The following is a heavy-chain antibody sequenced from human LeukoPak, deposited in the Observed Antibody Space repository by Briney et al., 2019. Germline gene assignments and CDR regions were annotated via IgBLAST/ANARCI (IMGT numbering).Heavy chain of an antibody. D-gene: IGHD5-18*01. Sequence: ASVKVSCKASGYTFTSYDINWVRQATGQGLEWMGWMNPNSGNTGYAQKFQSRVTMTRNTSISTAYMELSSLRSEDTAVYYCARADERGYSYGYYYYYMDVWGKGTTVTVSS. CDR3: ARADERGYSYGYYYYYMDV. CDR2: MNPNSGNT. J-gene: IGHJ6*03. CDR1: GYTFTSYD. V-gene: IGHV1-8*01.